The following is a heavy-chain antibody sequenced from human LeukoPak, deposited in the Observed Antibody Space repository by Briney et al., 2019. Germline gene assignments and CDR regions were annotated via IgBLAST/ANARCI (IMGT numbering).Heavy chain of an antibody. V-gene: IGHV3-9*01. D-gene: IGHD6-19*01. CDR3: AKDIGEGAVAASDYYYGMDV. Sequence: GRSLRLSCAASGFTFDDYAMHWVRQAPGKGLEWGSGISWNGGSIDYADSVKGRFTISRDNAKNSLYLQMNSLRAEDTALYYCAKDIGEGAVAASDYYYGMDVWGQGTTVTVSS. CDR1: GFTFDDYA. J-gene: IGHJ6*02. CDR2: ISWNGGSI.